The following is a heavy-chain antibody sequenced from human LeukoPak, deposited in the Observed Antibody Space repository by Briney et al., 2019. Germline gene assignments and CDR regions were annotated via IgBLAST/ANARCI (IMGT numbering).Heavy chain of an antibody. J-gene: IGHJ6*02. Sequence: GGSLRLSCAASGFTSDDYAMHWVRQAPGKGLEWVSGISWNSGSIGYADSVKGRFTISRDNAKNSLYLQMNSLRAEDTALYYCAKDVANGDYYYYGMDVWGQGTTVTVSS. V-gene: IGHV3-9*02. CDR2: ISWNSGSI. CDR3: AKDVANGDYYYYGMDV. CDR1: GFTSDDYA. D-gene: IGHD4-17*01.